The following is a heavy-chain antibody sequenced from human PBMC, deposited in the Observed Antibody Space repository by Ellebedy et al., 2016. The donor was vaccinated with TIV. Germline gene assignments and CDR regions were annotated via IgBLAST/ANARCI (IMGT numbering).Heavy chain of an antibody. CDR3: ARDLEAAAGTSRCFDY. D-gene: IGHD6-13*01. Sequence: GGSLRLSXAASGFSVSDYYMGWIRQAPVKGLQWVSWISGSGDTKFFADSVKGRFTISRDHAKNSLYLQMNSLRAEDTAVYYCARDLEAAAGTSRCFDYWGQGTLVTVSS. CDR1: GFSVSDYY. CDR2: ISGSGDTK. V-gene: IGHV3-11*04. J-gene: IGHJ4*02.